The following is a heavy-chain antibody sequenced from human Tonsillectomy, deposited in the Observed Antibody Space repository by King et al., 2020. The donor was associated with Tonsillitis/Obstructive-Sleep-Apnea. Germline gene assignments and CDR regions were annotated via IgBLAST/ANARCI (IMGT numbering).Heavy chain of an antibody. CDR2: INPSGGST. J-gene: IGHJ4*02. CDR3: ARGGPSDYDFWSGYYFY. Sequence: VQLVESGAEVKKPGASVKVSCKASGYTLTTYYMHWVRQAPGQGLEWMGIINPSGGSTSYAQKFQGRVTMTRDTSTSTVYMELSSLRSEDTAVYYCARGGPSDYDFWSGYYFYWGQGTLVTVSS. V-gene: IGHV1-46*01. CDR1: GYTLTTYY. D-gene: IGHD3-3*01.